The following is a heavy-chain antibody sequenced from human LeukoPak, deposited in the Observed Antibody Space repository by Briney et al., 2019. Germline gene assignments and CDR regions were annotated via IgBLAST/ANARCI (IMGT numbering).Heavy chain of an antibody. V-gene: IGHV4-34*01. Sequence: SETLSLTCAVYGGSFSGYYWSWIRQPPGKGLEWIGEINHSGSTDYNPSLKSRVTISVDTSKNQFSLKLSSVTAADTAVYYCARRGDRIAAADAFDYWGQGTLVTVSS. D-gene: IGHD6-13*01. J-gene: IGHJ4*02. CDR2: INHSGST. CDR3: ARRGDRIAAADAFDY. CDR1: GGSFSGYY.